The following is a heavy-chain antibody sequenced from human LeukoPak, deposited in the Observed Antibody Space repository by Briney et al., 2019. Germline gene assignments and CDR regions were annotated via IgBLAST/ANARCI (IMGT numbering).Heavy chain of an antibody. CDR1: GFTVSSNY. Sequence: GGSLRLSCAASGFTVSSNYMSWVRQAPGKGLEWVSVIYSGGSTKYADSVKGRFNISRDNSKNTLYLQMNSLRAEDMAVYYCARGTSPDYWGQGTLVTVSS. J-gene: IGHJ4*02. D-gene: IGHD2-2*01. V-gene: IGHV3-66*01. CDR2: IYSGGST. CDR3: ARGTSPDY.